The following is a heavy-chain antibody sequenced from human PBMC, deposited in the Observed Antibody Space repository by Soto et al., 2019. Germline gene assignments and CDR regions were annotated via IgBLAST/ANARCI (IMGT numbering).Heavy chain of an antibody. D-gene: IGHD3-9*01. CDR1: GFTFDDFA. Sequence: PGGSLRLSCAASGFTFDDFAMHWVRPAPGKGLEWVSGISWNSGSIGYADSVKGRFTISRDNAKNSLYLQMNSLRAEDTALYYCAKDSDDILTGYYLLWGQGTLVTVSS. CDR2: ISWNSGSI. V-gene: IGHV3-9*01. CDR3: AKDSDDILTGYYLL. J-gene: IGHJ4*02.